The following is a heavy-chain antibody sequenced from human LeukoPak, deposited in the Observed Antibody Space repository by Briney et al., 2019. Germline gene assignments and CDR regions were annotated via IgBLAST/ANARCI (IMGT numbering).Heavy chain of an antibody. V-gene: IGHV3-30*02. CDR3: AKDNRYYCSGTSCYFDY. J-gene: IGHJ4*02. CDR2: IRNDGSNE. CDR1: EFTFSSYG. Sequence: GGSLRLSCAASEFTFSSYGMHWVHQAPGKGLEWGPFIRNDGSNEYYADSVKGRFIISRDNSKSTLYLQMNSLRAEDTALYYCAKDNRYYCSGTSCYFDYWGQGTLVTVSS. D-gene: IGHD2-2*01.